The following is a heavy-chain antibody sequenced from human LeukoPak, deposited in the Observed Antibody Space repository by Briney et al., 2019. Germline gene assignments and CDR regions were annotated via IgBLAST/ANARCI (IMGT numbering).Heavy chain of an antibody. CDR3: ARESGSYEAYFDY. J-gene: IGHJ4*02. D-gene: IGHD1-26*01. V-gene: IGHV1-69*01. CDR2: IIPIFGTA. CDR1: GGTFSSYA. Sequence: ASVKVSCKASGGTFSSYAISWVRQAPGQGREWMGGIIPIFGTANYAQKFQGRVTITADESTSTAYMELSSLRSEDTAVYYCARESGSYEAYFDYWGQGTLVTVSS.